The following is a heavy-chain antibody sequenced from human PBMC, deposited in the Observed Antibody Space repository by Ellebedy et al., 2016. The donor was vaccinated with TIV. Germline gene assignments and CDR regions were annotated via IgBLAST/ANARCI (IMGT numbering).Heavy chain of an antibody. CDR2: ILNDGSP. CDR1: DDSISSPY. J-gene: IGHJ4*02. V-gene: IGHV4-59*11. D-gene: IGHD5-24*01. Sequence: MPSETLSLTCTVSDDSISSPYCSWIRQPPGKGLEWIGYILNDGSPRYNPSLKSRVTISVDTSKKLFSLKLNSVTAADTAGYYCVRGREAYKTGYWGQGTLVTVSS. CDR3: VRGREAYKTGY.